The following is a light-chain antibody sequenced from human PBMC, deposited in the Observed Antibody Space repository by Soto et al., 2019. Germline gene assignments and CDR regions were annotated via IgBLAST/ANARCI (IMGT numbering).Light chain of an antibody. J-gene: IGLJ2*01. V-gene: IGLV1-40*01. CDR1: TSNIGAGYD. Sequence: QAVVTQPPSVSGAPGQRVTISCTGSTSNIGAGYDVHWYQQLPGTAPKLLIYGDSSRPSGVPDRFSGSNSGTSASLAITGLQAEDEADYYCQSYDSSLSGVVFGGGTQLTVL. CDR2: GDS. CDR3: QSYDSSLSGVV.